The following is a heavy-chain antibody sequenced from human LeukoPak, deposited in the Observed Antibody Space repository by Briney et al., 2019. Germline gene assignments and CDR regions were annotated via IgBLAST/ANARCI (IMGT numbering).Heavy chain of an antibody. CDR1: GFTFSSYW. Sequence: GGSLRLSCAASGFTFSSYWMHWVRQAPGKGLVWVSRINSDGSSTSYADSVKGRFTISRDNAKNTLYLQMNSLRVEDTAVYYCARGGIAAAVNWFDPWGQGTLVTVSS. D-gene: IGHD6-13*01. CDR3: ARGGIAAAVNWFDP. CDR2: INSDGSST. J-gene: IGHJ5*02. V-gene: IGHV3-74*01.